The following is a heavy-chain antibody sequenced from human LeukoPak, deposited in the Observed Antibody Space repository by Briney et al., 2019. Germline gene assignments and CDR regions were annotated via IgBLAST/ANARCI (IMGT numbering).Heavy chain of an antibody. D-gene: IGHD6-25*01. J-gene: IGHJ4*02. Sequence: QPGGSLRLSRAAFPFNSNNYWMSWVRQAPGKGREWVANINRDGSEITYVDSVKGRFTISRDNAKNSLYLQMNSLRAEDTAVYYCAEDPGFNSALWGRGTLVTVSS. CDR2: INRDGSEI. CDR3: AEDPGFNSAL. CDR1: PFNSNNYW. V-gene: IGHV3-7*01.